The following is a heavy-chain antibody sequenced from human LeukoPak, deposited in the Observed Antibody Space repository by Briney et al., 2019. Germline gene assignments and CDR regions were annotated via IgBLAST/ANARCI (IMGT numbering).Heavy chain of an antibody. CDR2: LDPEDGET. CDR3: ATAYYDSSGYYRTAEYFQH. D-gene: IGHD3-22*01. Sequence: GASVKVSCKVSGYTLTELSMHWVRQAPGKGLEWMGGLDPEDGETIYAQKFQGRVTMTEDTSTDTAYMELSSLRSEDTAVYYCATAYYDSSGYYRTAEYFQHWGQGTLVTVSS. CDR1: GYTLTELS. J-gene: IGHJ1*01. V-gene: IGHV1-24*01.